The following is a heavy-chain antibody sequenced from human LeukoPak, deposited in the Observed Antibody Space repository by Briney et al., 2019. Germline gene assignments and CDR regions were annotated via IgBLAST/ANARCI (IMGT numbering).Heavy chain of an antibody. CDR1: GFTFSTFG. J-gene: IGHJ3*02. V-gene: IGHV3-30*02. Sequence: GGSLRLSCAASGFTFSTFGMHWVRQAPGKGLEWVAFILYDGSNRYYADSVKGRFTTSRDNSKNTLYLQVNSLRPEDTAVYYCAKHTVLGAFDIWGQGTMVTISS. CDR3: AKHTVLGAFDI. CDR2: ILYDGSNR.